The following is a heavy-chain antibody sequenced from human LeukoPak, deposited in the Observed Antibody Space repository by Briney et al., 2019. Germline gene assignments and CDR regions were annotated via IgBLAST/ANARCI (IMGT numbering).Heavy chain of an antibody. V-gene: IGHV4-59*08. CDR1: GDSINNYY. CDR3: ARHRGSGSPYFDY. Sequence: IPSETLSLTCTVSGDSINNYYWSWIRQSPGKGLEWIGYIYYSGSTKYNPSLKSRVTISVDTSKNQFSLKLSSVTAADTAVYYCARHRGSGSPYFDYWGQGTLVTVSS. CDR2: IYYSGST. D-gene: IGHD3-10*01. J-gene: IGHJ4*02.